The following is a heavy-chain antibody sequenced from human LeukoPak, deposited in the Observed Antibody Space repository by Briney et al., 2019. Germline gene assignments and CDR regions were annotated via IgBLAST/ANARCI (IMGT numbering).Heavy chain of an antibody. V-gene: IGHV3-23*01. CDR3: AKGYSGSYGSDYYYGMDV. Sequence: GGSLRLSCAASGFTFSSYAMSWVRQAPGKGLEWVPAISGSGGSTYYADSVKGRFTISRDNSKNTLYLQMNSLRAEDTAVYYCAKGYSGSYGSDYYYGMDVWGQGTTVTVSS. J-gene: IGHJ6*02. CDR2: ISGSGGST. CDR1: GFTFSSYA. D-gene: IGHD3-10*01.